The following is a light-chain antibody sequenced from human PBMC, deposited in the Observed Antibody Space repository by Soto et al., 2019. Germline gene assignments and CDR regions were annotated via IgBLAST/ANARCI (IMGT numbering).Light chain of an antibody. J-gene: IGKJ2*01. CDR3: QQRGKWPRT. V-gene: IGKV3-11*01. CDR1: ESVSSH. CDR2: DAS. Sequence: EIVLTQSPATLSLSPGESVTLSCRASESVSSHLAWYQQKPGQAPRLLIYDASNRATDIPARFSGSGSGTDFTLTISSLESEDFGVYYCQQRGKWPRTFGQGTKLEIK.